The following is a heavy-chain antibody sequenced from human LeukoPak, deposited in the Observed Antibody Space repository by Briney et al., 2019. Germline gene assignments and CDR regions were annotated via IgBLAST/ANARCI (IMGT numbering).Heavy chain of an antibody. Sequence: SETLSLTCRVSGVSISSGSNYWGWIRQPPGKTLEWIGSIYSSGSTYYNSSLKSRVIILIDTAKNHFSLNLSSVTAADTAVYYCARVPGDYVGLLDYWGQGTLVTVSS. CDR1: GVSISSGSNY. V-gene: IGHV4-39*07. CDR2: IYSSGST. CDR3: ARVPGDYVGLLDY. D-gene: IGHD4-17*01. J-gene: IGHJ4*02.